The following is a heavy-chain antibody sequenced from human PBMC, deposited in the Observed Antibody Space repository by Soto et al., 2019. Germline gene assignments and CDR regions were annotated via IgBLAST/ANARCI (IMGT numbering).Heavy chain of an antibody. J-gene: IGHJ6*02. V-gene: IGHV4-4*02. Sequence: QVQLQESGPGLVKPSGTLSLTCAVSGGSISSSNWWSWVRQPPGKGLEWIGEIYHSGSTNYNPSLKSRVTISVDKSKNQFSLKLSAVTAADTAVYYCARNIVVVVAATNYGMDVWGQGTTVTVSS. CDR3: ARNIVVVVAATNYGMDV. D-gene: IGHD2-15*01. CDR2: IYHSGST. CDR1: GGSISSSNW.